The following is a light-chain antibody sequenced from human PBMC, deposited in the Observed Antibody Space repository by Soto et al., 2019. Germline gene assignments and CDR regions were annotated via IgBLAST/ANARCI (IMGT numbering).Light chain of an antibody. CDR2: EVS. Sequence: QSALTQPPSASGSPGQSVTISCTGTSSDVGGYNYVSWYQQHPGKAPKLMIYEVSKRPSGVPDRFSGSKSDNTASLTVSGLQAEDEADCYCSSYAGSNNFDVVFGGGTKLTVL. CDR3: SSYAGSNNFDVV. J-gene: IGLJ2*01. CDR1: SSDVGGYNY. V-gene: IGLV2-8*01.